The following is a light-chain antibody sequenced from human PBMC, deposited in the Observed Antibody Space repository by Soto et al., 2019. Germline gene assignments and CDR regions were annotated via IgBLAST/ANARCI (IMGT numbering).Light chain of an antibody. CDR3: QQSYITPQT. Sequence: DIQMTQSPSSLSASVGDRVTITCRASQSISGYLNWYQHKPGKAPKLLIYAASSLQSGVPSSFSGTGSGTDFTLTISSLQPEDFATYYCQQSYITPQTFGQGTKLEIK. V-gene: IGKV1-39*01. CDR1: QSISGY. CDR2: AAS. J-gene: IGKJ2*01.